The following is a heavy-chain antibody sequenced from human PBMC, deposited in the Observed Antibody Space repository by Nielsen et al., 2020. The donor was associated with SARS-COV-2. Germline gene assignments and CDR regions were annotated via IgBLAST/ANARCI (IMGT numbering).Heavy chain of an antibody. CDR3: AKDGVVRGDALDL. D-gene: IGHD3-10*01. CDR2: VSASGGST. Sequence: GGSLRPSCAASGFTFNIHAMAWVRRAPGRGLQWVTGVSASGGSTYYTDSVKGRFSISRDNSKNTLFLQMHSLRVEDTALYYCAKDGVVRGDALDLWGQGTMVTVSS. V-gene: IGHV3-23*01. J-gene: IGHJ3*01. CDR1: GFTFNIHA.